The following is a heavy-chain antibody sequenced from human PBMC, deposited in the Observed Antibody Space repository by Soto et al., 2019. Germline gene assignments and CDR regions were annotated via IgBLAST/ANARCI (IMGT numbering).Heavy chain of an antibody. CDR1: GGPFSNYA. CDR2: IIPTFTTGIIPIFGTP. V-gene: IGHV1-69*13. D-gene: IGHD3-10*01. CDR3: ARDRYYYGSGSYYISWFDP. Sequence: SVKVSCKASGGPFSNYAINWVRQAPGQGLEWMGGIIPTFTTGIIPIFGTPTYAQNFQGRVTITADESTSTAYMELSSLRSDDTAVYYCARDRYYYGSGSYYISWFDPWGQGTLVTVSS. J-gene: IGHJ5*02.